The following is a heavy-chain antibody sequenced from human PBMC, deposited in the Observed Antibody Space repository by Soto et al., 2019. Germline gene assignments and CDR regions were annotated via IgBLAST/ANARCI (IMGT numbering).Heavy chain of an antibody. D-gene: IGHD6-19*01. CDR2: TPATDDDT. V-gene: IGHV3-23*01. Sequence: EVQLLESGGGMVQPGGSLRISCVASGFGFSSYAISWFRQSPGKGLEWVSTTPATDDDTSYALSVTGRFIVSRDNSKNTLSLLMRSLRAEDTALYYCAKVEDNTGWAVVDSWGQVTLVTVS. CDR3: AKVEDNTGWAVVDS. J-gene: IGHJ4*02. CDR1: GFGFSSYA.